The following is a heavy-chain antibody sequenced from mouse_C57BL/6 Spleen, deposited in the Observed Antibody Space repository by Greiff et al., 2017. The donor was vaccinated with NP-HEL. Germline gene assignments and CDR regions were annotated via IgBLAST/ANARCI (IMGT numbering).Heavy chain of an antibody. V-gene: IGHV1-26*01. CDR1: GYTFTDYY. CDR2: INPNNGGT. J-gene: IGHJ1*03. Sequence: EVQLQQSGPELVKPGASVKISCKASGYTFTDYYMNWVKQSHGKSLEWIGDINPNNGGTSYNQKFKGKATLTVDKSSSTAYMELRSLTSEDSAVYYCATGTRYWYFDVWGTGTTVTVSS. D-gene: IGHD1-1*01. CDR3: ATGTRYWYFDV.